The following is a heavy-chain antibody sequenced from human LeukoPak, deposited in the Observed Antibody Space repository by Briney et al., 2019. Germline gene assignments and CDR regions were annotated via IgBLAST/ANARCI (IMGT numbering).Heavy chain of an antibody. D-gene: IGHD3-22*01. V-gene: IGHV4-34*01. Sequence: SETLSLTCAVYGGSFSGYYWSWTRQPPGKGLEWIGEINHSGSTNYNPSLKSRVTISVDTSKNQFSLKLSSVTAADTAVYYCARRASDYYYFDYWGQGTLVTVSS. CDR1: GGSFSGYY. J-gene: IGHJ4*02. CDR3: ARRASDYYYFDY. CDR2: INHSGST.